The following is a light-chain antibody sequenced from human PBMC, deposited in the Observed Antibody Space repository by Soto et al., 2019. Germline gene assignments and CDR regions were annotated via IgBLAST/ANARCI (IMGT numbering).Light chain of an antibody. Sequence: DIQLTQSPSFLSASVGDRVTISCRASQDVSRFLAWYQQKPGKAPNLLIYAASTLQSGVPSRFSGSGSGTEFTLTISSLQPEDFATYYCQQLNSYVFTFGPGTKVDIK. CDR2: AAS. CDR3: QQLNSYVFT. J-gene: IGKJ3*01. CDR1: QDVSRF. V-gene: IGKV1-9*01.